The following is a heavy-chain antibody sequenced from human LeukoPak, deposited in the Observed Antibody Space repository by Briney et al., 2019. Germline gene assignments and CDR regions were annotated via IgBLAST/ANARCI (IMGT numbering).Heavy chain of an antibody. D-gene: IGHD6-19*01. J-gene: IGHJ4*02. CDR2: IYYSGST. CDR1: GGSISSYY. CDR3: AGQYSSGWAAYFDY. V-gene: IGHV4-59*08. Sequence: KTSETLSLTCTVSGGSISSYYWSWIRQPPGKGLEWIGYIYYSGSTNYNPSLKSRVTISVDTSKNQFSLKLSSVTAADTAVYYCAGQYSSGWAAYFDYWGQGTLVTVSS.